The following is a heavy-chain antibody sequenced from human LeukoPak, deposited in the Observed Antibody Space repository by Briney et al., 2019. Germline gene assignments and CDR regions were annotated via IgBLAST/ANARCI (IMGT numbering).Heavy chain of an antibody. D-gene: IGHD2-15*01. V-gene: IGHV4-4*02. CDR3: ARGLGYCSGGSCGDNAFDI. CDR1: GGSITSNW. J-gene: IGHJ3*02. Sequence: SETLSLTCTVSGGSITSNWWSWVRQPPRKGLEWIGEIYHSGTTNYKPSLKSRVSISVDKSKNQFSLNLTSVTAADTAMYYCARGLGYCSGGSCGDNAFDIWGQGTLVTVSS. CDR2: IYHSGTT.